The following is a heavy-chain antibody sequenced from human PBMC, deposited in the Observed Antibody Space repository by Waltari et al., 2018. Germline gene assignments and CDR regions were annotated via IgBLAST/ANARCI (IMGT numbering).Heavy chain of an antibody. CDR2: IIPSFGTA. CDR1: GGTFSSYA. Sequence: QVQLVQSGAEGTKPGSSVQVSCKASGGTFSSYAIRWVRPDPGHGLDVRGGIIPSFGTANYAQKFQGRVTITADESTSTAYMELSSLRSEDTAVYYCARGFDIVVVPAAIRESYYYGMDVWGQGTTVTVSS. V-gene: IGHV1-69*01. J-gene: IGHJ6*02. D-gene: IGHD2-2*02. CDR3: ARGFDIVVVPAAIRESYYYGMDV.